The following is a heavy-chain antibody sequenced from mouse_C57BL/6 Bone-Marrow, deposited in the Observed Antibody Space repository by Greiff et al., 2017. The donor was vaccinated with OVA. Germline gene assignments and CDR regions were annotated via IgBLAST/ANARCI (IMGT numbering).Heavy chain of an antibody. V-gene: IGHV1-39*01. Sequence: EVQLMESGPELVKPGASVKISCKASGYSFTDYNMNWVKQSTGKSLEWIGVINPNYGTTSYNQKFKGKATLTVDQSSSTAYMQLNSLTSEDSAVYYCARSLYCPRCFDVWGTGTTVTVSS. J-gene: IGHJ1*03. CDR2: INPNYGTT. CDR3: ARSLYCPRCFDV. D-gene: IGHD1-1*01. CDR1: GYSFTDYN.